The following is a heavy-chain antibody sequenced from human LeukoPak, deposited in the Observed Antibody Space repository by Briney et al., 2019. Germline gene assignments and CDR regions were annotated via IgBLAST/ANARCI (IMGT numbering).Heavy chain of an antibody. Sequence: PGGSLRLSCAASGFTFSSYAMHWVRQAPGKGLEWVAVISYDGSNKYYADSVKGRFTISRDNSKNTLYLQMNSLRAEDTAVYYCARGPLGYYDFWSGYYGWAPHYYYYYMDVWGKGTMVTVYS. D-gene: IGHD3-3*01. V-gene: IGHV3-30*01. J-gene: IGHJ6*03. CDR3: ARGPLGYYDFWSGYYGWAPHYYYYYMDV. CDR1: GFTFSSYA. CDR2: ISYDGSNK.